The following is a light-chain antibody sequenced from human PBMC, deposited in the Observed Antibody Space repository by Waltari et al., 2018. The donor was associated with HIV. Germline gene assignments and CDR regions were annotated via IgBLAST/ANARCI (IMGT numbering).Light chain of an antibody. CDR1: TLGDKY. CDR2: QDT. CDR3: QAWDSSTAVV. J-gene: IGLJ2*01. Sequence: SYELTQPPSVSVSPGQTASITCSGHTLGDKYASWYQQKPGRAPLLFIYQDTKQPSGIPERISGSNAGDTADLTISGTQAMDEADYYCQAWDSSTAVVFGGGTKLTGL. V-gene: IGLV3-1*01.